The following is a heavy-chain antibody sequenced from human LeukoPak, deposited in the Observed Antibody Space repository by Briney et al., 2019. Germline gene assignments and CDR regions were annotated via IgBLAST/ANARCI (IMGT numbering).Heavy chain of an antibody. CDR1: GFTFSSYA. CDR2: IKSKTEGETT. J-gene: IGHJ4*02. V-gene: IGHV3-15*01. D-gene: IGHD6-25*01. Sequence: PGGSLRLSCAASGFTFSSYAMSWVRQSPGKGLEWVGRIKSKTEGETTAYAAPMKGRFTISRDDSTNTLYLQMNNLADEDTAVYYCSKDAAVLTSGIAASSHEYWGQGTLVTVSS. CDR3: SKDAAVLTSGIAASSHEY.